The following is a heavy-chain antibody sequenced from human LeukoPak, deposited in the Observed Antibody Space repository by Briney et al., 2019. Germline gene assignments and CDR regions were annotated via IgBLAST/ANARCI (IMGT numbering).Heavy chain of an antibody. V-gene: IGHV4-59*01. J-gene: IGHJ5*02. CDR1: GGSISSYF. CDR2: IYYSGST. Sequence: TSETLSLTCTVSGGSISSYFWNWIRQPPGKGLEWIGYIYYSGSTNYNPSLKSRVTISVDTSKNQFSLKLSSVTAADTAVYYCARGCSSTSCWNWFDPWGQGTLVTVSS. CDR3: ARGCSSTSCWNWFDP. D-gene: IGHD2-2*01.